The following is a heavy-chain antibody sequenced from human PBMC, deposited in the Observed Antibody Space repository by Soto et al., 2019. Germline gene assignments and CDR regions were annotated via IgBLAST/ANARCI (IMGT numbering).Heavy chain of an antibody. J-gene: IGHJ5*02. CDR3: ARDFVPYQNWFDP. Sequence: PGGSLRLSCAASGFTFSSYWMSWVRQAPGKGLEWVANIKQDGSEKYCVDSVKGRFTISRDNAKNSLYLQMNSLRAEDTAVYYCARDFVPYQNWFDPWGQGTLVTVSS. D-gene: IGHD2-2*01. CDR1: GFTFSSYW. V-gene: IGHV3-7*01. CDR2: IKQDGSEK.